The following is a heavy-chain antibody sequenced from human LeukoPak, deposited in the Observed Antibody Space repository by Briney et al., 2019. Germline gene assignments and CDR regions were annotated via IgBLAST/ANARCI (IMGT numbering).Heavy chain of an antibody. J-gene: IGHJ4*02. CDR2: IYYTGSA. CDR1: GGSVSNGNFY. Sequence: SSETLSLTCTVSGGSVSNGNFYWSWLRQPPGKALEWIGYIYYTGSAYYSPSLEGRVRISVDTSKNQFSVKLNSVTAADTAVYYCARSQNYYGSGDCWSPGTLVTVSS. V-gene: IGHV4-61*01. CDR3: ARSQNYYGSGDC. D-gene: IGHD3-10*01.